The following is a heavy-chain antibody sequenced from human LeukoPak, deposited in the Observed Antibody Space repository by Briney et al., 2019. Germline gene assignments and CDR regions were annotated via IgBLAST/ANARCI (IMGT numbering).Heavy chain of an antibody. V-gene: IGHV3-48*01. CDR1: GFTFSSYA. CDR3: ARIKDSSGYYYDY. Sequence: HPGGSLRLSCAASGFTFSSYAMSWVRQAPGKGLEWVSYISSSSSTIYYADSVKGRFTISRDNAKNSLYLQMNSLRAEDTAVYYCARIKDSSGYYYDYWGQGTLVTVSS. J-gene: IGHJ4*02. D-gene: IGHD3-22*01. CDR2: ISSSSSTI.